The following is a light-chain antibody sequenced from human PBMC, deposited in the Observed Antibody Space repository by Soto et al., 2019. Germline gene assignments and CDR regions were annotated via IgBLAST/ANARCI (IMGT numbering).Light chain of an antibody. J-gene: IGLJ1*01. CDR3: AAWDDSLNGPF. V-gene: IGLV1-44*01. CDR1: NSKIGSNT. Sequence: QSVLTQPPSASGTPGQRVTISCSGSNSKIGSNTVEWYQQVPGKAPKLLISSNNQRPSGVPDRFSGSKSGTSASLAISGLQSEDEAHYYCAAWDDSLNGPFFGTGTKVTVL. CDR2: SNN.